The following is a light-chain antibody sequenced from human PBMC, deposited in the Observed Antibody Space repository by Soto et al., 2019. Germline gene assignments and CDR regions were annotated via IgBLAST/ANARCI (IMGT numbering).Light chain of an antibody. CDR1: QSVSSN. CDR3: QHYNNWPPLT. CDR2: GAS. Sequence: EIVMTQSPATLSVSPGERVTFSCRASQSVSSNLAWYQQKPGQAPRLLIYGASTRATGIPARFSGSGSGTEFPLTISSLQSQDFAVYSCQHYNNWPPLTFGGGTKVEIK. J-gene: IGKJ4*01. V-gene: IGKV3-15*01.